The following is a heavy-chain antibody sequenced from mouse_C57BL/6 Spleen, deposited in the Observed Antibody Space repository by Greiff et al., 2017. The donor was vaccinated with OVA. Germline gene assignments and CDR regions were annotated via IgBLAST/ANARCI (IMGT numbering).Heavy chain of an antibody. J-gene: IGHJ4*01. CDR1: GYTFTDYY. Sequence: EVQLQQSGPELVKPGASVKISCKASGYTFTDYYMNWVKQSHGKSLEWIGDINPNNGGTSYNQKFKGKATLTVDKSSSTAYMELRSLTSEDSAVYYCARGLGRGYAMDYWGQGTSVTVSS. V-gene: IGHV1-26*01. CDR3: ARGLGRGYAMDY. D-gene: IGHD4-1*01. CDR2: INPNNGGT.